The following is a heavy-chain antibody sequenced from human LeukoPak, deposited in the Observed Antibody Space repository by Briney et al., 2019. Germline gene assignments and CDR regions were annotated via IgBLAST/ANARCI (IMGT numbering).Heavy chain of an antibody. CDR3: ARDRTSYSSSWFDAFDI. J-gene: IGHJ3*02. CDR1: GFTVSSNY. D-gene: IGHD6-13*01. Sequence: GGSLRLSCAASGFTVSSNYMSWVRQAPGKGLEWVSVIYSGGSTYYADSVKGRFTISRDNSKNTLYLQMNSLRAEDTAVYYCARDRTSYSSSWFDAFDIWGQGTMVIVSS. CDR2: IYSGGST. V-gene: IGHV3-66*01.